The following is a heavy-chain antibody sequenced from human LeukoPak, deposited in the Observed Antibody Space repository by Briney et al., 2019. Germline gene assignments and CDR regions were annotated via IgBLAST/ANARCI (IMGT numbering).Heavy chain of an antibody. J-gene: IGHJ6*02. Sequence: GESLKISCKGSGYSFTSYWIGWVRQMPGKGLEWMGIIYPGDSDTRYSPSFQGQVTISADKSISTAYLQWSSLKASDTAMYYCARLPPLFGSGSYTRYYYYYGMDVWGQGTTVTVSS. CDR2: IYPGDSDT. V-gene: IGHV5-51*01. CDR3: ARLPPLFGSGSYTRYYYYYGMDV. CDR1: GYSFTSYW. D-gene: IGHD3-10*01.